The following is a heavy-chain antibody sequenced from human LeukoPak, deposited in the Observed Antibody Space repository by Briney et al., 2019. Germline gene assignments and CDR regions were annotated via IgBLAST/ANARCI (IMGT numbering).Heavy chain of an antibody. J-gene: IGHJ3*02. CDR2: IRYDGSNK. V-gene: IGHV3-30*02. CDR1: GFTFSSYG. Sequence: GGSLRLSCAASGFTFSSYGMHWVRQAPGKGLEWLAFIRYDGSNKYYADSVKGRFTISRDNSKNTLYLQMNSLRAEDTAVYYCAKDSGLRWYSSDAFDIWGQGTMVTVSS. D-gene: IGHD4-23*01. CDR3: AKDSGLRWYSSDAFDI.